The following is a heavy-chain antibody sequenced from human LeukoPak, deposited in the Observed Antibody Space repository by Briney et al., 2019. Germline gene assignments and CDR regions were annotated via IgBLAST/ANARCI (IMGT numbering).Heavy chain of an antibody. V-gene: IGHV4-4*09. J-gene: IGHJ4*02. D-gene: IGHD3-10*01. CDR2: IYTSGST. CDR3: ARLRYHYGSGSSYYFDY. Sequence: PSDTPSLTCTVSGGSTSSYYWSWIRQPPGKGLEWIGYIYTSGSTNYNPSLRGRVTISLDTSKNQFSLKLTSVTAADTAVYHCARLRYHYGSGSSYYFDYWGQGTLVTVSS. CDR1: GGSTSSYY.